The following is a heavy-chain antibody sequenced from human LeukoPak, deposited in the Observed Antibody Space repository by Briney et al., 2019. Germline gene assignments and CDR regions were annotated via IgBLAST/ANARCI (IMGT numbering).Heavy chain of an antibody. D-gene: IGHD2-2*01. J-gene: IGHJ6*02. V-gene: IGHV4-39*01. CDR2: IYYSGST. CDR1: GGSISSYY. CDR3: ARYTSYDGMDV. Sequence: LETLSLTCTVSGGSISSYYWGWIRQPPGKGLEWIGSIYYSGSTYYNPSLKSRVTISVDTSKNQFSLKLSSVTAADTAVYYCARYTSYDGMDVWGQGTTVTVSS.